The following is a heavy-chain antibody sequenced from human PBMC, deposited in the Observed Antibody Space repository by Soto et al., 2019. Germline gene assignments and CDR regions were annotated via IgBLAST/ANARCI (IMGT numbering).Heavy chain of an antibody. J-gene: IGHJ4*02. CDR1: GFSLSSTRMA. CDR2: IYWDDDK. CDR3: AHIVVDGLGYYFDY. Sequence: QITLKESGPTLVKPTQTLTLTCTFSGFSLSSTRMAVGWIRQPPGKALEWLALIYWDDDKRYSPFLKSRLTTTKDTSKHQAVLTMSNMDPVDTARYYCAHIVVDGLGYYFDYWGQGTLVTVSS. V-gene: IGHV2-5*02. D-gene: IGHD6-19*01.